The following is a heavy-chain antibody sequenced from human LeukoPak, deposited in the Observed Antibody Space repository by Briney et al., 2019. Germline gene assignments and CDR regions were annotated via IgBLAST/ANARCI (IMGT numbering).Heavy chain of an antibody. CDR1: GFTFTTYG. CDR2: IWYDGSNK. V-gene: IGHV3-30*02. D-gene: IGHD6-19*01. CDR3: APQLLDYYYYGMDV. J-gene: IGHJ6*02. Sequence: GGSLRLSCAASGFTFTTYGMHWVRQAPGKGLEWVAIIWYDGSNKYYADSVKGRFTISRDNSKNTLYLQMNSLRGEDTAVYYCAPQLLDYYYYGMDVWGQGTTVTVSS.